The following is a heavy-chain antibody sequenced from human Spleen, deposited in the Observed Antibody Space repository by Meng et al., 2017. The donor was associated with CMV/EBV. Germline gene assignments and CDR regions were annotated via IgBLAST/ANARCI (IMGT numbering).Heavy chain of an antibody. J-gene: IGHJ4*02. V-gene: IGHV4-38-2*02. CDR3: ARVYGEYLIGEEY. CDR1: GYSISSVYY. CDR2: IYHSGST. D-gene: IGHD4-17*01. Sequence: SETLSLTCTVSGYSISSVYYWGWLRQPPGKGLEWIWSIYHSGSTYYNQSLKSRVTIAVDTSKNQFSLKLSSVTAADTAVYYCARVYGEYLIGEEYWGQGTLVTVSS.